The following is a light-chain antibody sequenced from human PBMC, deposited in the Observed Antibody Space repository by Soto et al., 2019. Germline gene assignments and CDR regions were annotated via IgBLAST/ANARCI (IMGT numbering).Light chain of an antibody. CDR3: KQSKSFPLT. V-gene: IGKV1-12*01. CDR1: QGIDRW. J-gene: IGKJ4*01. Sequence: DIQMIQSPSSLSASVGDRVTITCRASQGIDRWLAWYQQKPGEAPKVLIYAASSLRSGVPSRFSGSGYGTDFSLTISSLQPEDLATYYCKQSKSFPLTFGGGTKVDIK. CDR2: AAS.